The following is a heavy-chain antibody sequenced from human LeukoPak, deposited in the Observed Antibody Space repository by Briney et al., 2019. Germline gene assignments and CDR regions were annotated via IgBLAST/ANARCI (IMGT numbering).Heavy chain of an antibody. Sequence: IPSETLSLTCTVSGGSISSDTCYWSWIRQPAGKGLEWIGRMYNSGSTNYNPSLKSRVTISVDTSKNQFSLKLSSVTAADTAVYYCARGGPAGYNWNYVWFDPWGQGTLVTVSS. J-gene: IGHJ5*02. V-gene: IGHV4-61*02. D-gene: IGHD1-7*01. CDR3: ARGGPAGYNWNYVWFDP. CDR1: GGSISSDTCY. CDR2: MYNSGST.